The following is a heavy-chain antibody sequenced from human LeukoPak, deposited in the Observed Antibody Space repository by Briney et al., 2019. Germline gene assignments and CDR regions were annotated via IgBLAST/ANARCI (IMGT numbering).Heavy chain of an antibody. Sequence: GGSLRLSCAVSGFTFSSYAMSWVRQAPGKGLEWVSAISGSGDNTYHADSVKGRFTISRDNSKNTLYLQMSSLRAEDTAVYYCAKDHYDYVWGSYSLYFQHWGQGTLVTVSS. V-gene: IGHV3-23*01. CDR3: AKDHYDYVWGSYSLYFQH. CDR1: GFTFSSYA. D-gene: IGHD3-16*01. J-gene: IGHJ1*01. CDR2: ISGSGDNT.